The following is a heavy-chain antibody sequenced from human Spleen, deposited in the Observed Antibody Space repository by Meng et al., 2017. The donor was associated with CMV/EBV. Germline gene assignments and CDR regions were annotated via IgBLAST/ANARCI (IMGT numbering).Heavy chain of an antibody. CDR3: VRKSGSYSDY. D-gene: IGHD1-26*01. V-gene: IGHV3-21*01. J-gene: IGHJ4*02. Sequence: GGSLRLSCAASGFTFSSYTMNWVRQAPGKGLEWVSSISSSSSYIYYADSVQGRFTISRDNAKNSLYLQMSGLRAEDTAVYYCVRKSGSYSDYWGQGTLVTVSS. CDR2: ISSSSSYI. CDR1: GFTFSSYT.